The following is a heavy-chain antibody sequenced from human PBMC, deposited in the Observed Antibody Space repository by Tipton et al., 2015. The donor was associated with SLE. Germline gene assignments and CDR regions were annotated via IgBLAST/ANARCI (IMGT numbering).Heavy chain of an antibody. CDR1: GFTFSSYW. Sequence: SLRLSCAASGFTFSSYWMTWVRQAPGKGLEWVANIKQEGSEEYYVESVKGRFSISRDNAKKSLYLQMNSLRAEDTAVYYCARAGDDFWSGESNTFDTWGQGTMVTVSS. V-gene: IGHV3-7*01. CDR2: IKQEGSEE. CDR3: ARAGDDFWSGESNTFDT. D-gene: IGHD3-3*01. J-gene: IGHJ3*02.